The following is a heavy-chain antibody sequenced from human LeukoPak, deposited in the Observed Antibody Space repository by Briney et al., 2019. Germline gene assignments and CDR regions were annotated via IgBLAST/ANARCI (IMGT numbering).Heavy chain of an antibody. CDR1: GFTVSSNY. CDR3: ARGCGSASCPYFFDN. J-gene: IGHJ4*02. D-gene: IGHD2-2*01. Sequence: GGSLRLSCAVSGFTVSSNYMSWVRQAPGKGLEWVSVLYNGGNTYYADSVKGRFTVSRDNSKNTLYLQMNSLRAEDTAVYYCARGCGSASCPYFFDNWGQGTLVTVSS. CDR2: LYNGGNT. V-gene: IGHV3-53*01.